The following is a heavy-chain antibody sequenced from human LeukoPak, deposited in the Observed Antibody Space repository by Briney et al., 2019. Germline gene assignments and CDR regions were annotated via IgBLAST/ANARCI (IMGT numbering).Heavy chain of an antibody. Sequence: PGRSLRLSCAASGFTFSSYEMSWVRQAPGKGLEWVSYITSGSTIYYADSVKGRFTISRNNAKNSLYLQMNSLRGEDTAVYYCARGRYNYGSLSYSFDYWGQGTLVTVSS. CDR2: ITSGSTI. CDR1: GFTFSSYE. V-gene: IGHV3-48*03. D-gene: IGHD5-18*01. CDR3: ARGRYNYGSLSYSFDY. J-gene: IGHJ4*02.